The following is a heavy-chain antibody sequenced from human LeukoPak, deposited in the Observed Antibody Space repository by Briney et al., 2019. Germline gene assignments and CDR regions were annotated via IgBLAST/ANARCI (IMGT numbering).Heavy chain of an antibody. D-gene: IGHD5-18*01. V-gene: IGHV1-69*04. CDR3: AREENTADAFDI. Sequence: ASVKVSCKASGGTFSSYAISWVRQAPGQGLEWMGRIIPILGIANYAQKSQGRVTITADKSTSTAYMELSSLRSEDTAVYYCAREENTADAFDIWGQGTMVTVSS. J-gene: IGHJ3*02. CDR1: GGTFSSYA. CDR2: IIPILGIA.